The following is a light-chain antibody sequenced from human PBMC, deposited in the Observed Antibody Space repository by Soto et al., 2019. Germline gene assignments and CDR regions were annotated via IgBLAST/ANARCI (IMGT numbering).Light chain of an antibody. J-gene: IGLJ2*01. CDR2: EVS. CDR1: SSDDGGYNY. V-gene: IGLV2-14*01. Sequence: QSVLTQPASVSGSPGQSITISCTGTSSDDGGYNYVSWYQQHPGKAPKLMIYEVSNRPSGVSKRFSGSKSGNTASLTISGLQAEDEADYYCSSYTSSSTPYVVFGGGTKLTVL. CDR3: SSYTSSSTPYVV.